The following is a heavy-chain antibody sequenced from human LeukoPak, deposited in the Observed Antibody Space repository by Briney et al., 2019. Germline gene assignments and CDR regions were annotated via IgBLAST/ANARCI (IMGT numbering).Heavy chain of an antibody. CDR2: ISGSGGST. V-gene: IGHV3-23*01. J-gene: IGHJ4*02. CDR1: GFTFSSYA. CDR3: AKGASLEGSGYIDY. D-gene: IGHD3-22*01. Sequence: GGSLRLSCAASGFTFSSYAMSWVRQAPGKGLEWVSAISGSGGSTYYADSVKGRFTISRDHSKNTLYLHMNSLRAEDTAVYYCAKGASLEGSGYIDYWGQGTLLTVSS.